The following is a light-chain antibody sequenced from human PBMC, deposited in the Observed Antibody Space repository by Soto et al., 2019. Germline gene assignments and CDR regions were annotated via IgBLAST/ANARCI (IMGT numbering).Light chain of an antibody. CDR2: EVN. V-gene: IGLV2-8*01. J-gene: IGLJ1*01. Sequence: QSVLTQPPSASGSPGQSVTIFCTGTSSDVGRYNYVSWYQQHPGKAPKLMISEVNKRASGVPDRFSGSKSGNTASLTVSGLQAEDEADYYCSSYAGTPFVFGTGTKVTV. CDR3: SSYAGTPFV. CDR1: SSDVGRYNY.